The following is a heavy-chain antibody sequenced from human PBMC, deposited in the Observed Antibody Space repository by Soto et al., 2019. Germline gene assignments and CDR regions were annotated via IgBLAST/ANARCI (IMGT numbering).Heavy chain of an antibody. CDR3: AKSVDGYNYEYFHH. V-gene: IGHV3-9*01. Sequence: GGSLRLSCVASGFTFEDYIMFWVRQGPGEGPEWVSSINWNGVTMYYSDSVRGRFTISRDNAKKSLYLQMNSLRPEDTAFYYCAKSVDGYNYEYFHHWGQGTLVTVSS. CDR1: GFTFEDYI. D-gene: IGHD5-12*01. J-gene: IGHJ1*01. CDR2: INWNGVTM.